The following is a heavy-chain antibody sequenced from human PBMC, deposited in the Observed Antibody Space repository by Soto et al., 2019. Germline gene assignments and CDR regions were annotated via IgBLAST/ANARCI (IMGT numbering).Heavy chain of an antibody. J-gene: IGHJ4*02. V-gene: IGHV2-26*01. CDR1: GFSLSNPRMG. CDR2: IFSNDEK. D-gene: IGHD3-22*01. CDR3: ARIQRISMIVVSKPYFDY. Sequence: QVTLKESGPVLVKPTETLTLTCTVSGFSLSNPRMGVSWIRQPPGKALEWLAHIFSNDEKSYSTSLKSRLTISRDTSKSQVVLTMTNMDPVDTATYYCARIQRISMIVVSKPYFDYWGQGDLVTVSS.